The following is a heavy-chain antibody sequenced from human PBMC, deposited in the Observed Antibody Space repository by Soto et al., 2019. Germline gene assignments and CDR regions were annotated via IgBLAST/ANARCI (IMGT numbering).Heavy chain of an antibody. CDR2: ADYSGST. J-gene: IGHJ6*02. V-gene: IGHV4-59*02. CDR1: GKSVSTFY. CDR3: ARGTDYTQIASYHYGMDV. Sequence: SETLSLACTVSGKSVSTFYWSWIRQPPGKGLEWIGHADYSGSTNYDPSLKSRVTISVDMSKNQVSLRLTSVTAADTAVYYCARGTDYTQIASYHYGMDVWGQGTTVT. D-gene: IGHD4-4*01.